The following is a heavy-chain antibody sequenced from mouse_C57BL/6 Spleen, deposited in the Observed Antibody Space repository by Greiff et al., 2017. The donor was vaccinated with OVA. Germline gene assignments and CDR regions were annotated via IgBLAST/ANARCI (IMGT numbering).Heavy chain of an antibody. J-gene: IGHJ1*03. V-gene: IGHV1-50*01. CDR3: ARDYYGSSYGYFDV. D-gene: IGHD1-1*01. CDR1: GYTFTSYW. Sequence: QVQLQQPGAELVKPGASVKLSRKASGYTFTSYWMQWVKQRPGQGLEWIGEIDPSDSYTNYNQKFKGKATLTVDTSSSTAYMQLSSLTSEDSAVYYCARDYYGSSYGYFDVWGTGTTVTVSS. CDR2: IDPSDSYT.